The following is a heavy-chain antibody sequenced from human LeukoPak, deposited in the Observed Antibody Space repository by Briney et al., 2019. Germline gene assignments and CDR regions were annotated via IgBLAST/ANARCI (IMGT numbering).Heavy chain of an antibody. CDR2: IYHTGST. D-gene: IGHD3-3*01. CDR1: GDSVSGSSYY. V-gene: IGHV4-39*07. J-gene: IGHJ5*02. Sequence: SETLSLTCSVSGDSVSGSSYYWGWIRQPPGKGLEWIGTIYHTGSTYCNPSLKSRVTISVDTSNNQFSLKLSSVTAADTAVYYCARAARDTIFGVVTAFDPWGQGTLVTVSS. CDR3: ARAARDTIFGVVTAFDP.